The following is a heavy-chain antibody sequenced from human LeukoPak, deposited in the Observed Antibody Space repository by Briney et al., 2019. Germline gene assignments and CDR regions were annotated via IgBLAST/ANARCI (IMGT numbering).Heavy chain of an antibody. CDR3: AKDGGLWVSAHWGDS. V-gene: IGHV3-23*01. Sequence: PGGSLRLSCAASGFTFSSYTMSWVRQAPGKRLEWVSTITTSDGNTYYADSVKGRITVSRDNSKNTLFLQMNSLRAEDTAVYYCAKDGGLWVSAHWGDSWGRGTLVTVSS. CDR1: GFTFSSYT. J-gene: IGHJ4*02. CDR2: ITTSDGNT. D-gene: IGHD7-27*01.